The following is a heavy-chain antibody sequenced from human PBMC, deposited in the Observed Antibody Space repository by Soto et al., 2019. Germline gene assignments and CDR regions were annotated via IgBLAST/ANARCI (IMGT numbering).Heavy chain of an antibody. Sequence: EVRLVESGGGLIQPGGSLRLSCAASGFTVSSNYMSWVRQAPGKGLEWVSVIYSGGSTYYADSVKGRFTISRDSSKNTLYLQMNSLRAEDTAVYYCARDRPYSSGWYSDYWGQGTLVTVSS. CDR2: IYSGGST. D-gene: IGHD6-19*01. V-gene: IGHV3-53*01. CDR1: GFTVSSNY. J-gene: IGHJ4*02. CDR3: ARDRPYSSGWYSDY.